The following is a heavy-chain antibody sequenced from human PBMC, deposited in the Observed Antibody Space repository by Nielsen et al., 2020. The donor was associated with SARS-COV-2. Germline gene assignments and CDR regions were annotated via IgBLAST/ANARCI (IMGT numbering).Heavy chain of an antibody. D-gene: IGHD6-6*01. Sequence: VRQAPGKGLEWVSSISSSSSYIYYADSVKGRFTISRDNAKNSLYLQMNSLRAEDTAVYYCARSIAAPGDAFDIWGQGTMVTVSS. CDR2: ISSSSSYI. CDR3: ARSIAAPGDAFDI. J-gene: IGHJ3*02. V-gene: IGHV3-21*01.